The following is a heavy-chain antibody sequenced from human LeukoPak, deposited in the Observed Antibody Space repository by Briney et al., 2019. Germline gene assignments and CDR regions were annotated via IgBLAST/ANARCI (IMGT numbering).Heavy chain of an antibody. V-gene: IGHV1-69*13. D-gene: IGHD4-23*01. Sequence: ASVKVSCKAAGYIFSTYGINWVRQAPGQGLEWMGGITPIFGTANYAQKFQGRVTITAVESMSTAYMELSSLRSEDTAVYYCARGWLAETTVVTPYNYWGQGTLVTVSS. CDR2: ITPIFGTA. J-gene: IGHJ4*02. CDR1: GYIFSTYG. CDR3: ARGWLAETTVVTPYNY.